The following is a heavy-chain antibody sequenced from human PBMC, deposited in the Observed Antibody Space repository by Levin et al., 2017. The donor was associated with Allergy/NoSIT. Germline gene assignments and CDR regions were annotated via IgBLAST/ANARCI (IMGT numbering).Heavy chain of an antibody. Sequence: SETLSLTCTVSGGSISSGGYYWSWIRQNPGKGLEWIGYIYYSGSTYYNPSLKSRVTISVDTSRDQFSLNLSSVTAADTAIYYCARDRDGYNYVDYWGQGTLVTVSS. CDR3: ARDRDGYNYVDY. J-gene: IGHJ4*02. V-gene: IGHV4-31*03. CDR1: GGSISSGGYY. D-gene: IGHD5-24*01. CDR2: IYYSGST.